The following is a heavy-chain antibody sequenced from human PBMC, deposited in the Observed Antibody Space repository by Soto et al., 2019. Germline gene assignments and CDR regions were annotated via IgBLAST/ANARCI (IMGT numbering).Heavy chain of an antibody. CDR1: GYTLTELS. CDR3: VWGWPRVDYYYYYGMDV. V-gene: IGHV1-24*01. Sequence: GASVKVSCKVSGYTLTELSMHWVRQAPGKGLEWMGGFDPEDGETIYAQKFQGRVTITADESTSTAYMELSSLRSEDTAVYYCVWGWPRVDYYYYYGMDVWGQGTTVTVSS. J-gene: IGHJ6*02. CDR2: FDPEDGET. D-gene: IGHD2-21*01.